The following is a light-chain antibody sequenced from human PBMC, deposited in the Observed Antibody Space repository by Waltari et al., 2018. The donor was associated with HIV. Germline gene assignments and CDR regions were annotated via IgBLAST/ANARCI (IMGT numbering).Light chain of an antibody. CDR2: SNN. Sequence: QSVLTQPPPASGTPGQRVTIPCSGSSSNIGSNPLPCDQQLPGTAPKLLIYSNNQRPSGVPDRFSGSKSGTSASLAISGLQSEDEADYYCAAWDDSLNGPVFGGGTKLTVL. V-gene: IGLV1-44*01. CDR3: AAWDDSLNGPV. CDR1: SSNIGSNP. J-gene: IGLJ2*01.